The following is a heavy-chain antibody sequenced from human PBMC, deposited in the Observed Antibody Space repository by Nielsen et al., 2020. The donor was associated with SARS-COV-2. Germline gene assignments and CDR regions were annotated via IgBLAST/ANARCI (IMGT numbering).Heavy chain of an antibody. Sequence: SETLSLTCTVSGGSISSSGYYWSWIRQHPGKGLEWIGYIYYSGSTYYNPSLKSRVTISVDTSKNQFSLKLSSVTAADTAVYYCARGTSIAARRYYFDYWGQGALVTVSS. J-gene: IGHJ4*02. CDR1: GGSISSSGYY. CDR3: ARGTSIAARRYYFDY. D-gene: IGHD6-6*01. CDR2: IYYSGST. V-gene: IGHV4-31*03.